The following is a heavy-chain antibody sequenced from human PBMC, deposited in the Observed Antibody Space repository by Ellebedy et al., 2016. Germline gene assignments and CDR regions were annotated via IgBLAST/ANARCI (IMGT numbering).Heavy chain of an antibody. D-gene: IGHD2-2*01. CDR2: INPSGGST. Sequence: ASVKVSXKASGYTFTGYYMHWVRQAPGQGLEWMGIINPSGGSTSYAQKFQGRVTMTRDTSTSTVYMELSSLRSEDTAVYYCARDGCSSTSCYGVFDYWGQGTLVTVSS. J-gene: IGHJ4*02. CDR1: GYTFTGYY. V-gene: IGHV1-46*01. CDR3: ARDGCSSTSCYGVFDY.